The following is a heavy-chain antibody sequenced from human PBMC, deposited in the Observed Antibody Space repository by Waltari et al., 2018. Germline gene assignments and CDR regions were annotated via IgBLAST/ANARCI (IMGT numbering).Heavy chain of an antibody. CDR2: INAGNGNT. D-gene: IGHD3-3*01. Sequence: QVQLVQSGAEVKKPGASVKVSCKASGYTFTSYAMHWVRQAPGQRLEWMGWINAGNGNTKYSQKFQGRVTITRDTSASTAYMELSSLRSEDTAVYYCARTLSYDFWSGYYGMDVWGQGTTVTVSS. V-gene: IGHV1-3*01. J-gene: IGHJ6*02. CDR3: ARTLSYDFWSGYYGMDV. CDR1: GYTFTSYA.